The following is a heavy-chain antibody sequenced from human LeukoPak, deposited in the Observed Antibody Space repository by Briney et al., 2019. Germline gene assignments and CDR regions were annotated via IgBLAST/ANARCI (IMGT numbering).Heavy chain of an antibody. J-gene: IGHJ5*02. CDR2: ISSSSSYI. D-gene: IGHD2-2*01. Sequence: GGSLRLSCAASGFTFSGYSMNWVRQAPGKGLEWVSSISSSSSYIYYADSVKGRFTISRDNAKNSLYLQTNSLRAEDTAVYYCARDLYCSSTSCYASWGQGTLVTVSS. CDR1: GFTFSGYS. CDR3: ARDLYCSSTSCYAS. V-gene: IGHV3-21*01.